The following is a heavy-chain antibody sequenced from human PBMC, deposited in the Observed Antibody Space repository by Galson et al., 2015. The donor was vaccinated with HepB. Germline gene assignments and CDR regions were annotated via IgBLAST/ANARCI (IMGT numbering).Heavy chain of an antibody. Sequence: SLRLSCASSGFTFSNHWMSWVRQAPGKRPEWVANLNQYGSVMYYVDSVKGRFTISRDNAKNSLYLQMNSLRAEDTAVYFCARENDRSGFYPTDCWGQGTLVTLSS. CDR3: ARENDRSGFYPTDC. D-gene: IGHD3-22*01. J-gene: IGHJ4*02. CDR1: GFTFSNHW. V-gene: IGHV3-7*03. CDR2: LNQYGSVM.